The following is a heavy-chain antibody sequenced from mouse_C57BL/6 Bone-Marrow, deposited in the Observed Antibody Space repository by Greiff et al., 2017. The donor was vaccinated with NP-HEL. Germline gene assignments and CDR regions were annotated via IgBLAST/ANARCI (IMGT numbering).Heavy chain of an antibody. CDR1: GFTFSDYY. D-gene: IGHD2-1*01. CDR3: ARGDYGNYGYYFDY. V-gene: IGHV5-16*01. CDR2: INYDGSST. J-gene: IGHJ2*01. Sequence: EVMLVESEGGLVQPGSSMKLSCTASGFTFSDYYMAWVRQVPEKGLEWVANINYDGSSTYYLDSLKSRFIISRDNAKNILYLQMSSLKSEDTATYYCARGDYGNYGYYFDYWGQGTTLTVSS.